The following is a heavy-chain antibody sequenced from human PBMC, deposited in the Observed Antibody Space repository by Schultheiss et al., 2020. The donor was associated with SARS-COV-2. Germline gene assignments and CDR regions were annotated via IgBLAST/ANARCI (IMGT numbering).Heavy chain of an antibody. J-gene: IGHJ2*01. Sequence: GGSLRLSCAASGFIFSDYYMNWIRQAPGKGLEWVSVIYSGGSTYYADSVKGRFTISRDNSKNTLYLQMNSLRAEDTAVYYCARLTQWLVLWYFDLWGRGTLVTVSS. CDR2: IYSGGST. CDR1: GFIFSDYY. CDR3: ARLTQWLVLWYFDL. D-gene: IGHD6-19*01. V-gene: IGHV3-53*01.